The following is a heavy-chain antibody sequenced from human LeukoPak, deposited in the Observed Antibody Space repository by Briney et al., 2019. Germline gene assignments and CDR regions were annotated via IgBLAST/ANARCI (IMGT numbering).Heavy chain of an antibody. V-gene: IGHV3-48*02. CDR2: ISTAGTTI. J-gene: IGHJ6*02. CDR1: GFTFSGYH. CDR3: AREPVGAYYYYGMDV. Sequence: GGSLRLSCAASGFTFSGYHINWVRQAPGKGLEWISYISTAGTTIYYADSVKGRFAISRDNAKSSLYLQMNSLRDEDTAVYYCAREPVGAYYYYGMDVWGQGTTVTVSS. D-gene: IGHD1-26*01.